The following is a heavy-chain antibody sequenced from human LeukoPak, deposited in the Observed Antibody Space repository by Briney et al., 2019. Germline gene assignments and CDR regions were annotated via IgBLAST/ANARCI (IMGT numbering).Heavy chain of an antibody. V-gene: IGHV4-34*01. Sequence: SETLSLTCAVYGGSFSGYYWSWIRQPPGKGLEWIGEINHSGSTNYNPSLKSRVTISVDTSKNQFSLKLCSVTAADTAVYYCARGPSSIAARPSLGFDYWGQGALVTVST. CDR1: GGSFSGYY. CDR2: INHSGST. D-gene: IGHD6-6*01. CDR3: ARGPSSIAARPSLGFDY. J-gene: IGHJ4*02.